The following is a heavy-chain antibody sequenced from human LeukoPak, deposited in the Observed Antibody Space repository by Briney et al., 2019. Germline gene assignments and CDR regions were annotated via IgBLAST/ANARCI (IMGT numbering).Heavy chain of an antibody. CDR3: ASGMVRGVIMTDY. V-gene: IGHV3-21*01. CDR1: GFTFSSYS. J-gene: IGHJ4*02. D-gene: IGHD3-10*01. Sequence: PGGSLRLSCAASGFTFSSYSMNWVRQAPGKGLEWVSSISSSSSYIYYADSVKCRFTISRDNAKNSLYLQMNRLRAEDTAVYYCASGMVRGVIMTDYWGQGTLVTVSS. CDR2: ISSSSSYI.